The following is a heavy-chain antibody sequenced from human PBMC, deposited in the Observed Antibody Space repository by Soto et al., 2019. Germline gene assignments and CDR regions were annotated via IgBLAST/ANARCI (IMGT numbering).Heavy chain of an antibody. J-gene: IGHJ6*02. CDR3: ARVSWREKYGMDV. V-gene: IGHV3-13*05. Sequence: EVQLVESGGGSVQPGESLRLSCAASGFSFRDYDMHWVRQRKGKGLEWVSALGAARDPYYVGSVKGRFSVSRDNAQNSLYLQMNRLRAEDTAVYYCARVSWREKYGMDVWGQGTTVTVSS. CDR2: LGAARDP. CDR1: GFSFRDYD.